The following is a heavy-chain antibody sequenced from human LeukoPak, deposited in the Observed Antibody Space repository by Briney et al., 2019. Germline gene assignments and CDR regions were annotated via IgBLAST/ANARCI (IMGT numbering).Heavy chain of an antibody. CDR3: ARGADETYYDYVWGSYRLYYFDY. CDR2: MNPNSGNT. J-gene: IGHJ4*02. D-gene: IGHD3-16*02. CDR1: GYTFTGYY. Sequence: ASVKVSCKASGYTFTGYYMHWVRQAPGQGLEWMGWMNPNSGNTGYAQKFQGRVTMTRNTSISTAYMELSSLRSEDTAVYYCARGADETYYDYVWGSYRLYYFDYWGQGTLATVSS. V-gene: IGHV1-8*02.